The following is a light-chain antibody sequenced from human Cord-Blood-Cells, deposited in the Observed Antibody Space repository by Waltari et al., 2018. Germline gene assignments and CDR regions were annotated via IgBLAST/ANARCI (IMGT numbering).Light chain of an antibody. CDR2: GAS. CDR3: QQYNNWPPLT. J-gene: IGKJ4*01. CDR1: QGVSNN. V-gene: IGKV3-15*01. Sequence: EIVMTQSPATLSVSPGERATLSCRASQGVSNNLAWYQQKPGQAPRRLIYGASTRATGIPARFSGSGSGTEFTLTISSLQSEDFAVYYCQQYNNWPPLTFGGGTKVEIK.